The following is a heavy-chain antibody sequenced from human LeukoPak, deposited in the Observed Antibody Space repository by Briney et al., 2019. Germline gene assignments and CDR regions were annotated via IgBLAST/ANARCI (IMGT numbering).Heavy chain of an antibody. D-gene: IGHD3-9*01. CDR2: IIPIFDTA. CDR1: GGTFSSYA. J-gene: IGHJ4*02. Sequence: SVKVSCKASGGTFSSYAISWVRQAPGQGLEWMGGIIPIFDTANYAQKFQGRVTITADESTSTAYMELSSLRSEDTAVYYCARSYDILTGPFDYWGQGTLVTVSS. CDR3: ARSYDILTGPFDY. V-gene: IGHV1-69*13.